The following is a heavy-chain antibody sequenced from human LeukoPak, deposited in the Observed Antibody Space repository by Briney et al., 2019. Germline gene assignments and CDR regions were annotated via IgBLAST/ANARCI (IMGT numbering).Heavy chain of an antibody. CDR1: GFTFSSYG. J-gene: IGHJ4*02. CDR3: AKGMTTGYYFDY. Sequence: GGSLRLSCAASGFTFSSYGMHWVRQAPGKGLEWVAFIRYDGSNKCYADSVKGRFTISRDNSKNTLYLQMNSLRAEDTAVYYCAKGMTTGYYFDYWGQGTLVTVSS. CDR2: IRYDGSNK. D-gene: IGHD4-17*01. V-gene: IGHV3-30*02.